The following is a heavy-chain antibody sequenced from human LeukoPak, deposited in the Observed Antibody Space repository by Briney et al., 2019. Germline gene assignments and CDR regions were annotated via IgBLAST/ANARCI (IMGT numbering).Heavy chain of an antibody. CDR2: IRSKANSYAT. Sequence: GGSLRLSCAASGFTFSGSAMHWVRQASGKGLEWVGRIRSKANSYATAYAASVKGRFTISRDDSKNTAYLQMNSLKTEDTAVYYCTRINSGGDYWGQGTLVTVSS. V-gene: IGHV3-73*01. CDR3: TRINSGGDY. J-gene: IGHJ4*02. CDR1: GFTFSGSA. D-gene: IGHD6-19*01.